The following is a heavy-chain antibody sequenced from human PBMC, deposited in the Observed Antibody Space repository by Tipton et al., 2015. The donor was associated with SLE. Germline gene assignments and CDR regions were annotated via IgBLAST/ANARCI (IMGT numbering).Heavy chain of an antibody. J-gene: IGHJ4*02. Sequence: TLSLTCAVYGGSFSGYYWSWIRQPPGKGLEWIGEINHSGSTNYNPSLKSRVTISVDTSKNQFSLKLSSVTAADTAVYYCARGGFLSIADRRRGYSFDYWGQGTLVTVSS. CDR3: ARGGFLSIADRRRGYSFDY. CDR2: INHSGST. CDR1: GGSFSGYY. D-gene: IGHD6-6*01. V-gene: IGHV4-34*01.